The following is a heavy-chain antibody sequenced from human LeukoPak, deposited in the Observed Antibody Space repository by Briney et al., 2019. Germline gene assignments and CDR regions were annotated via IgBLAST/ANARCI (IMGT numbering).Heavy chain of an antibody. CDR1: GGSISSSDYY. D-gene: IGHD2-15*01. Sequence: SETLSLTCTVSGGSISSSDYYWGWIRQPPGKGLEWIASIYYRGTTHYNPSHQSRVTMSVDTSKNQFSLNLGSVTAADTAVYYCARGSPYSYWGQGTLVTVSS. V-gene: IGHV4-39*07. CDR3: ARGSPYSY. CDR2: IYYRGTT. J-gene: IGHJ4*02.